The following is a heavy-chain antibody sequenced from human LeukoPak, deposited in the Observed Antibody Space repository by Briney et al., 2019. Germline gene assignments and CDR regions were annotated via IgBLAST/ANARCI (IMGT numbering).Heavy chain of an antibody. CDR1: GFTFSSYS. Sequence: GGSLRLSCAASGFTFSSYSMNWVRQAPGKGLEWVSSISSSSSYIYYADSVKGRFTISRDNAKNSLYLQMNSLRAEDTAVYYCVSKAVAGTYPFDYWGQGTLVTVSS. V-gene: IGHV3-21*01. J-gene: IGHJ4*02. D-gene: IGHD6-19*01. CDR3: VSKAVAGTYPFDY. CDR2: ISSSSSYI.